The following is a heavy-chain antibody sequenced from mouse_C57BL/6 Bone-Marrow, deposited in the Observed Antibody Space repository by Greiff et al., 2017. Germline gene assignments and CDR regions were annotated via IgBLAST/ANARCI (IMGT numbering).Heavy chain of an antibody. CDR2: ITEGGSYN. CDR3: AREAWKAMDY. CDR1: GFAFRSYA. J-gene: IGHJ4*01. V-gene: IGHV5-4*01. Sequence: EVTLVESGGGLVKTRGSLKLSCAASGFAFRSYAMSWVRQTPGNRLDCVATITEGGSYNFSPDNVRGRFTITRDNAKNNLYLQMSHLKSEKTSMYYCAREAWKAMDYWGQGISV.